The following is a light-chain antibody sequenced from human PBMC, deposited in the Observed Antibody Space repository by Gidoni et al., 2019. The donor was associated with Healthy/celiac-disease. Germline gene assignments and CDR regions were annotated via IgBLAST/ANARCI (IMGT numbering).Light chain of an antibody. CDR2: GKN. CDR1: SLRSYY. J-gene: IGLJ1*01. CDR3: NSRDSSGYV. Sequence: ELTQDPAGAGALGQTVRITCQGDSLRSYYASWYQQKPGQAPVLVIYGKNNRPSGIPDRFSGSSSGNTASLTITGAQAEDEADYYCNSRDSSGYVFGTGTKVTVL. V-gene: IGLV3-19*01.